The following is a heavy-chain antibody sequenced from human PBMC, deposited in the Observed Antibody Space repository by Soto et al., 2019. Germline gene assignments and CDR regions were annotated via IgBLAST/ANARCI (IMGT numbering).Heavy chain of an antibody. Sequence: SETLSLTCTVSGGSVSSGSYYWSWIRQPPGKGLEWIGYIYYSGSTNYNPSLKSRVTISVDTSKNQFSLKLSSVTAADTAVYYCARGRSSTSPYPIGYWGQGTLVTVSS. J-gene: IGHJ4*02. CDR3: ARGRSSTSPYPIGY. CDR2: IYYSGST. D-gene: IGHD2-2*01. V-gene: IGHV4-61*01. CDR1: GGSVSSGSYY.